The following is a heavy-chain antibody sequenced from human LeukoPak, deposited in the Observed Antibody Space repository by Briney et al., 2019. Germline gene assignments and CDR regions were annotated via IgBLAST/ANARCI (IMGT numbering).Heavy chain of an antibody. J-gene: IGHJ4*02. Sequence: GGSLRLSCAASGFTFSSYSMNWVRQAPGKGLEWVSSISSSSSYIYYADSVKCRFTISRDNAKNSLYMQMNSLRAEDTAVYDCARDSSRDYYDSHPLNYFDYWGQGTLVTVSS. CDR2: ISSSSSYI. D-gene: IGHD3-22*01. CDR1: GFTFSSYS. V-gene: IGHV3-21*01. CDR3: ARDSSRDYYDSHPLNYFDY.